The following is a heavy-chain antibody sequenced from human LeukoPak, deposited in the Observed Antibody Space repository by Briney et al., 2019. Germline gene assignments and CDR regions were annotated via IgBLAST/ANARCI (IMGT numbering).Heavy chain of an antibody. CDR3: AKDQSSFCSRSSCYALHY. V-gene: IGHV3-23*01. Sequence: GGSLRLSCAASGFTFSSYAMSWVRQAPGKGLEWVSAISGSGGSTYYADSVKGRFTVSRDNSKNTLYLQIGSLRPEDTALYYCAKDQSSFCSRSSCYALHYWGQGTLVAVSS. CDR2: ISGSGGST. D-gene: IGHD2-2*01. J-gene: IGHJ4*02. CDR1: GFTFSSYA.